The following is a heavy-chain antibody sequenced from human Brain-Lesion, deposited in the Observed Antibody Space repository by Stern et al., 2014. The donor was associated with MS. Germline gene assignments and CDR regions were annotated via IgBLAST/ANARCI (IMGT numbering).Heavy chain of an antibody. V-gene: IGHV4-61*02. Sequence: VQLVESGPGLVKPSQTLSLTCTVSGGSISSGSDYWSWIRQPVGKGLEWIGRIHPSGSAFYTPSLKSRVTISTDTSMNQFPLKLNSATAADTAIYYCASGYRIFDYWGQGILVTVSS. CDR3: ASGYRIFDY. D-gene: IGHD5-18*01. J-gene: IGHJ4*02. CDR1: GGSISSGSDY. CDR2: IHPSGSA.